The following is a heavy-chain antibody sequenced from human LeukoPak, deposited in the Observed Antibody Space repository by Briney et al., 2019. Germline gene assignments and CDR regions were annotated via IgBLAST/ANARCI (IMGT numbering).Heavy chain of an antibody. CDR3: AREEGATGDFDY. Sequence: PGGSLRLSCAASGFTFSSYSMNWVRQAPGKGLEWVSSISSSSSYIYYADSVKGRFTISRDNAKNSLYLQMNSLRAEDTAVYYCAREEGATGDFDYWGQGTLVTVSS. J-gene: IGHJ4*02. CDR2: ISSSSSYI. V-gene: IGHV3-21*01. D-gene: IGHD1-26*01. CDR1: GFTFSSYS.